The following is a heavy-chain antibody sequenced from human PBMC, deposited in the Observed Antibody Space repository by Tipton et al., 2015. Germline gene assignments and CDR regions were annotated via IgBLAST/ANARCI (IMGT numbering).Heavy chain of an antibody. V-gene: IGHV4-61*08. CDR1: GGSVTIGAFY. Sequence: LRLSCTVSGGSVTIGAFYWSWIRRPPGKGLEWIGHISFRVSTKYNPSLKSRITISPDTSKNQFSLRLSSVTAADTALYHCARLWSYDFWSATSYSFDYWGQVTLVTVSS. CDR2: ISFRVST. CDR3: ARLWSYDFWSATSYSFDY. D-gene: IGHD3-3*01. J-gene: IGHJ4*02.